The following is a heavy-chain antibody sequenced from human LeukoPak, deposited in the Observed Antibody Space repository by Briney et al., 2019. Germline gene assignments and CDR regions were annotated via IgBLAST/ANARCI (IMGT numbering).Heavy chain of an antibody. J-gene: IGHJ4*02. CDR2: INTNTGNP. D-gene: IGHD2-8*01. CDR3: ARGYCTNGVCYRAPSDY. CDR1: GYTFTSYA. Sequence: AASVKVSCTASGYTFTSYAMNWVRQAPGQGLEWMGWINTNTGNPTYAQGFTGRFVFSLDTSVSTAYLQISSLKAEDTAVYYCARGYCTNGVCYRAPSDYWGQGTLVTVSS. V-gene: IGHV7-4-1*02.